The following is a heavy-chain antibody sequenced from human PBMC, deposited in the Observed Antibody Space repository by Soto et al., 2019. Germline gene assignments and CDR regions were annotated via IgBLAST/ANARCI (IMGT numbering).Heavy chain of an antibody. J-gene: IGHJ6*02. CDR1: GGTFSSYA. CDR2: IIPIFGTA. CDR3: ARSIPYCSSTSCPHYYYYYGMDV. Sequence: ASVKVSCKASGGTFSSYAISWVRQAPGQGLEWMGGIIPIFGTANYAQKFQGRVTITADKSTGTAYMELSSLRSEDTAVYYCARSIPYCSSTSCPHYYYYYGMDVWGQGTTVTVSS. D-gene: IGHD2-2*01. V-gene: IGHV1-69*06.